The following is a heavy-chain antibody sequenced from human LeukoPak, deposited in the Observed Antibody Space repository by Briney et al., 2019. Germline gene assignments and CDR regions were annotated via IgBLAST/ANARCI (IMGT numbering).Heavy chain of an antibody. CDR1: GGSFSGYY. D-gene: IGHD3-22*01. CDR3: ARYDSSGYLYYFDY. V-gene: IGHV4-34*01. J-gene: IGHJ4*02. CDR2: INHSGST. Sequence: SETLSLTCAVYGGSFSGYYWSWIRQPPGKGLEWIGEINHSGSTNYNPSLKSRVTISVDTSKNQFSLKLSSVTAADTAVYYCARYDSSGYLYYFDYWGQGTLVTVSS.